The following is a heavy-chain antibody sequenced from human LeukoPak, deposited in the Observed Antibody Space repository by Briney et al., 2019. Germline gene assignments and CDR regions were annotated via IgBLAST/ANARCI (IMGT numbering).Heavy chain of an antibody. D-gene: IGHD6-19*01. CDR1: GFTFSSYS. V-gene: IGHV3-48*01. J-gene: IGHJ5*02. CDR2: ISSSSSTR. Sequence: AGGSLRLSCAASGFTFSSYSMNWVRQAPGKGLEWVSYISSSSSTRYYADFVKGRFTISRDNTKNSLYLQMNSLRAEDTAVSYCARDHSVGWYLGWIDPSGQGTLVTVSS. CDR3: ARDHSVGWYLGWIDP.